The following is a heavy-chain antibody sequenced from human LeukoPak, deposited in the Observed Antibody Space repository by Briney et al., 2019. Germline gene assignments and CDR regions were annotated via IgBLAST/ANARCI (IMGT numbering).Heavy chain of an antibody. CDR2: ISAYNGNT. V-gene: IGHV1-18*01. CDR3: ARDDCSSTSCYPDLDH. CDR1: GGTFSSYA. Sequence: ASVKVSCKASGGTFSSYAISWVRQAPGQGLEWMGWISAYNGNTDYAQKLQGRVTMTTDTSTGTAYMELRSLRSDDTAVYYCARDDCSSTSCYPDLDHWGQGTLVTVSS. J-gene: IGHJ4*02. D-gene: IGHD2-2*01.